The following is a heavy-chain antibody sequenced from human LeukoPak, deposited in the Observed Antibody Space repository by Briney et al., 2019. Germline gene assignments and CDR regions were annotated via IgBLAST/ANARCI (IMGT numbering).Heavy chain of an antibody. J-gene: IGHJ5*01. CDR1: GYTFTDYF. V-gene: IGHV1-2*02. Sequence: ASVKVSCKASGYTFTDYFIHWVRQAPGQELEWMGWINPNIGDASYAQKFQDRVTMTRDRSINTAYMELSRLTSDDTAVYYCARMALDGGDSIGIDSWGQGTLVTVSS. CDR3: ARMALDGGDSIGIDS. D-gene: IGHD2-21*02. CDR2: INPNIGDA.